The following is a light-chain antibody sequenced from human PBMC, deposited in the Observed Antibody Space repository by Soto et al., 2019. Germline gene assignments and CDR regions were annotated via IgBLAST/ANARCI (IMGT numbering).Light chain of an antibody. Sequence: DIQMTRSAASLSASVWERVTITCRASQAIRNDLGWYQQKPAKAPKRLIYAASSLQSGVPSRFSGSGSGTEFTLTISSLQPEDSATYFCLQHNTYPRTFGQGTKVDI. CDR2: AAS. J-gene: IGKJ1*01. CDR3: LQHNTYPRT. CDR1: QAIRND. V-gene: IGKV1-17*01.